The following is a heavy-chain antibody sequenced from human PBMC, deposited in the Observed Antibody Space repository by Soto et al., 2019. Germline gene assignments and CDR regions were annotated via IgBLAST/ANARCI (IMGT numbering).Heavy chain of an antibody. CDR1: GYTFPSYG. CDR2: ISAYNGNT. D-gene: IGHD3-10*01. Sequence: CKASGYTFPSYGISWVRQAPGQGLEWMGWISAYNGNTNYAQKLQGRVTMTTDTSTSTAYMELRSLRSDDTAVYYCARDDLRDYYGSWFDPWGQGTLVTVS. J-gene: IGHJ5*02. V-gene: IGHV1-18*01. CDR3: ARDDLRDYYGSWFDP.